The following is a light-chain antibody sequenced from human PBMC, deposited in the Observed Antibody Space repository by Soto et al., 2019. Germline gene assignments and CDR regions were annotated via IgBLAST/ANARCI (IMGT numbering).Light chain of an antibody. CDR2: GAS. CDR3: QQYGTSPT. CDR1: QSLITRY. Sequence: EIVLTQSPGPLSLFPGERATLSCRASQSLITRYLAWYQQKPGQAPRLLIYGASSRATGIPDRFSGSGSGTDFTLTLSRLEPDDFAVYSCQQYGTSPTFGQGTRLEIK. V-gene: IGKV3-20*01. J-gene: IGKJ5*01.